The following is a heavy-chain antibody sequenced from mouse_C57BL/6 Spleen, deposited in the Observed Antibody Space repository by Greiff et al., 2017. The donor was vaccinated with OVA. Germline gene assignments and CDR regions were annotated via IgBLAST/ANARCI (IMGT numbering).Heavy chain of an antibody. CDR3: AREGTVVEKFAY. CDR1: GYTFTSYW. Sequence: QVQLQQPGAELVKPGASVKLSCKASGYTFTSYWMHWVKQRPGQGLEWIGMIHPNSGSTNYNEKFKSKATLTVDKSSSTAYMQLSSLTSEDSAVYYCAREGTVVEKFAYWGQGTLVTVSA. CDR2: IHPNSGST. J-gene: IGHJ3*01. V-gene: IGHV1-64*01. D-gene: IGHD1-1*01.